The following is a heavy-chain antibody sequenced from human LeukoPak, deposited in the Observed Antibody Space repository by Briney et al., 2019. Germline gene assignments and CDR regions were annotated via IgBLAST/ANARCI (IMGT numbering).Heavy chain of an antibody. J-gene: IGHJ4*02. Sequence: GGSLRLSCAASGFTFSRYGMHWVRQAPGKGLDWVAVISYDGSDKNQADSVKGRFSISRDKAKNTVYLQMNSLRGEDTAVYYCARDLSGSYVFDYWGQGTLVTVSS. D-gene: IGHD1-26*01. CDR2: ISYDGSDK. V-gene: IGHV3-30-3*01. CDR1: GFTFSRYG. CDR3: ARDLSGSYVFDY.